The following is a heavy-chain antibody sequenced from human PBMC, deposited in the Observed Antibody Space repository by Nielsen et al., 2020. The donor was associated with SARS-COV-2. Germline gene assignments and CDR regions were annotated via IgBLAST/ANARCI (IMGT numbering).Heavy chain of an antibody. J-gene: IGHJ6*02. CDR3: ARGGEQQSWYGLSNYYYGMDV. CDR2: IYHSGST. D-gene: IGHD6-13*01. V-gene: IGHV4-4*02. Sequence: WIRQPPGKGLEWIGEIYHSGSTNYNPSLKSRVTISVDKSKNQFSLKLSSVTAADTAVYYCARGGEQQSWYGLSNYYYGMDVWGQGTTVTVSS.